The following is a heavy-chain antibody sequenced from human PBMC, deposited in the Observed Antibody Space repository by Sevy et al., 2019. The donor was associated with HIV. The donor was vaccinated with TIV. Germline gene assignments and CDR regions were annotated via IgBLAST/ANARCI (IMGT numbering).Heavy chain of an antibody. CDR1: GGTFSSYA. V-gene: IGHV1-69*13. D-gene: IGHD3-16*02. Sequence: ASVKVSCKASGGTFSSYAISWVRQAPGQGLEWMGGIIPIFGTANYAQKFQGRVTITADESTSTAYMELGSLGSEDTAVYYCARVRGTGGYDYVWGSYRYTEGYGMDVWGQGTTVTVSS. CDR3: ARVRGTGGYDYVWGSYRYTEGYGMDV. CDR2: IIPIFGTA. J-gene: IGHJ6*02.